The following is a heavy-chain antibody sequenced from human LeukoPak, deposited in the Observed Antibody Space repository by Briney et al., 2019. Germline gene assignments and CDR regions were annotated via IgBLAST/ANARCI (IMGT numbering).Heavy chain of an antibody. CDR1: GGSFSGYY. J-gene: IGHJ3*02. Sequence: SETLSLTCAAYGGSFSGYYWSWIRQPPGKGLEWIGEINHSGSTNYNPSLKSRVTISVDTSKNQFSLKLSSVTAADTAVYYCARPYSSSWYSPRNAFDIWGQGTMVTVSS. V-gene: IGHV4-34*01. D-gene: IGHD6-13*01. CDR2: INHSGST. CDR3: ARPYSSSWYSPRNAFDI.